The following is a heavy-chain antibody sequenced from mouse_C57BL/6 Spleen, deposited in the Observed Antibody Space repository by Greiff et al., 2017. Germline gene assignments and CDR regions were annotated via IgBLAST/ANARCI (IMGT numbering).Heavy chain of an antibody. Sequence: VKLQESGAELAKPGASVTLSCKASGYTFTSYWMHWVKQRPGQGLEWIGYINPSSGYTKYNQKFKDKATLTADKSSSTAYMQLSSLTYEDSAVYYCERPFITTVVANPDWGFAYWGQGTLVTVSA. CDR3: ERPFITTVVANPDWGFAY. V-gene: IGHV1-7*01. D-gene: IGHD1-1*01. CDR2: INPSSGYT. CDR1: GYTFTSYW. J-gene: IGHJ3*01.